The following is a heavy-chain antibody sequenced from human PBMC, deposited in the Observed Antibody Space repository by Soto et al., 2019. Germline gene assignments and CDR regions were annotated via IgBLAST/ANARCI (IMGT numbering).Heavy chain of an antibody. D-gene: IGHD3-10*01. CDR2: TYYRSKWYN. CDR1: GDSGSSNSAA. Sequence: PSQTLSLTCVISGDSGSSNSAAWNWLRQSPSRGLEWLGRTYYRSKWYNDYVVSVKSRITINPDTSKNQFSLQLNSVTPEDTAVYYCARERGVLSEAFDIWGQGTVVTVS. CDR3: ARERGVLSEAFDI. J-gene: IGHJ3*02. V-gene: IGHV6-1*01.